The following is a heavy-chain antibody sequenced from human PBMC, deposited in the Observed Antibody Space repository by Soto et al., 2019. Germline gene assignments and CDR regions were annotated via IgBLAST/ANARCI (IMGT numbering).Heavy chain of an antibody. D-gene: IGHD3-9*01. CDR1: GFTFHNYA. CDR2: ISWNSGNI. J-gene: IGHJ5*02. Sequence: EVQLVESGGGLVQPGRSLRLSCAASGFTFHNYAMHWVRQAPGKGLEWVAGISWNSGNIDFGDSVKGRFTISRDNAKNSLYLQMNSLRPEDTAVYYCAKDPYYTLTGYNNCFDPWGQGTLVTVSS. V-gene: IGHV3-9*01. CDR3: AKDPYYTLTGYNNCFDP.